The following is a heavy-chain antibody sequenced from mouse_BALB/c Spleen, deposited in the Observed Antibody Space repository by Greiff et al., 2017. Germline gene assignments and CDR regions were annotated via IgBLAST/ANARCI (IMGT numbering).Heavy chain of an antibody. J-gene: IGHJ4*01. CDR3: AKHYYGYYAMDY. D-gene: IGHD1-2*01. V-gene: IGHV3-8*02. CDR1: GDSITSGY. CDR2: ISYSGST. Sequence: EVQVVESGPSLVKPSQTLSLTCSVTGDSITSGYWNWIRKFPGNKLEYMGYISYSGSTYYNPSLKSRISITRDTSKNQYYLQLNSVTTEDTATYYCAKHYYGYYAMDYWGQGTSVTVSS.